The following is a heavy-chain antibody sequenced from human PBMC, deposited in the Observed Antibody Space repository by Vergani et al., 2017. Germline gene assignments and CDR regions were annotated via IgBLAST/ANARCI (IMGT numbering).Heavy chain of an antibody. Sequence: QVQLQESGPGLVKPSQTLSLTCTVSGGSISSGGYYWSWIRQHPGKGLEWIGYIYYSGSTYYNPSLKSRVTISVDTSKNQFSLKLSSVTAADTAVYYCARDTKMGQYCRGGSCYARSWFDPWGQGTLVTVSS. V-gene: IGHV4-31*03. J-gene: IGHJ5*02. CDR3: ARDTKMGQYCRGGSCYARSWFDP. CDR1: GGSISSGGYY. CDR2: IYYSGST. D-gene: IGHD2-15*01.